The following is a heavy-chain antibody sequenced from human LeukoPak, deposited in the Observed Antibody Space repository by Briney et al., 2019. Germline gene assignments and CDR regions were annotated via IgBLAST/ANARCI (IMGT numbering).Heavy chain of an antibody. CDR3: ASRRPYSSSSFDY. J-gene: IGHJ4*02. CDR2: INPNSGGT. V-gene: IGHV1-2*02. CDR1: GYTFTGYY. Sequence: EASVKVSCKASGYTFTGYYVHWVRQAPGQGLEWMGWINPNSGGTNYAQKFQGRVTMTRDTSISTAYMELSRLRCDDTAVYYCASRRPYSSSSFDYWGQGTLVTVSS. D-gene: IGHD6-13*01.